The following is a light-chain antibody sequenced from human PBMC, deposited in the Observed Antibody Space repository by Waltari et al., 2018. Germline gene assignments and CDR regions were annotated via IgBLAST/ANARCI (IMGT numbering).Light chain of an antibody. CDR3: CSYAGPYTLII. CDR1: SSDVGGYHY. V-gene: IGLV2-11*01. CDR2: DVT. Sequence: QSALTQPRSVSGSPGQSVTISCTGTSSDVGGYHYVSWYQQHPGTAPKLIIYDVTKRPSGVPDRFSGSKSGNTASLTISGLQAEDEADYYCCSYAGPYTLIIFGGGTKLTVV. J-gene: IGLJ2*01.